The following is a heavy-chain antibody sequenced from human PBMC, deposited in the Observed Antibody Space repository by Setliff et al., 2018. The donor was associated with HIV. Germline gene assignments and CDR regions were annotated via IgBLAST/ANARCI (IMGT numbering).Heavy chain of an antibody. CDR3: ARAPRTSGVVGYYYYYGMDV. J-gene: IGHJ6*02. V-gene: IGHV4-61*02. Sequence: SETLSLTCTVSGGSINSGSYYWSWIRQPAGKGLEWIGRIYTSGSTNYNPSLKSRVTISVDTSKNQFSLKLNSVTAADTAVYYCARAPRTSGVVGYYYYYGMDVWGQGTTVTVSS. CDR1: GGSINSGSYY. D-gene: IGHD2-21*01. CDR2: IYTSGST.